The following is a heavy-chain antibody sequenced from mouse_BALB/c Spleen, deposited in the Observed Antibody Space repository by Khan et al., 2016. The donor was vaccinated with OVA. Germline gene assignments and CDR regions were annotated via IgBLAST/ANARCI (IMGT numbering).Heavy chain of an antibody. J-gene: IGHJ3*01. CDR1: GFTFTDYY. D-gene: IGHD2-12*01. CDR2: IRNKANGYTT. CDR3: VRETTSWFAY. V-gene: IGHV7-3*02. Sequence: EVELVESGGGLVQPGGSLRLSCASSGFTFTDYYMSWVRQPPGKALEWLGFIRNKANGYTTEYSASVKGRFTISRDNSQSIIYLQMNTLRAEDTATYYCVRETTSWFAYWGQGTLVTVSA.